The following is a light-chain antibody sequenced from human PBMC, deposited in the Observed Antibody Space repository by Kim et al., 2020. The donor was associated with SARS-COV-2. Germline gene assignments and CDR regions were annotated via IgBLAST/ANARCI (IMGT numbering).Light chain of an antibody. Sequence: DIQMTQSPSSVSASVGDRVTIICRASQGVGSWLSWYQQKLGKAPQLLIYSASRLQSGVPLRFSGSGSGTDFILTISSLQPEDFATYYCQQTNTFPYTFGQGTKLEI. V-gene: IGKV1D-12*01. CDR2: SAS. CDR3: QQTNTFPYT. CDR1: QGVGSW. J-gene: IGKJ2*01.